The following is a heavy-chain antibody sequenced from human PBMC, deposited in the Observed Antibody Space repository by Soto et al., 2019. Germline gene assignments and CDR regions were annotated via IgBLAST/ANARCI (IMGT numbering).Heavy chain of an antibody. CDR1: SGSISSSNW. Sequence: SETLSLTCAVSSGSISSSNWWSWVRQPPGKGLEWIGEIYHSGSTNYNPSLKSRVTISVDKSKNQFSLKLSSVTAADTAVYYCARLGWLRFLEWLPLYWYFDLWGRGTLVTVSS. J-gene: IGHJ2*01. V-gene: IGHV4-4*02. D-gene: IGHD3-3*01. CDR3: ARLGWLRFLEWLPLYWYFDL. CDR2: IYHSGST.